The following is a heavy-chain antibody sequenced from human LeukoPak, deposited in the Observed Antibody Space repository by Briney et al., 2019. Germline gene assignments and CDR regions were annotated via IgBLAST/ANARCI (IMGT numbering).Heavy chain of an antibody. D-gene: IGHD4-17*01. CDR3: AKDVGDSYFDY. CDR2: ISYDGSNK. CDR1: GFTFSSYG. Sequence: PGRSLRLSCAASGFTFSSYGMHWVRQAPGKGPEWVAVISYDGSNKYYADSVKGRFTISRDNSKNTLYLQMNSLRAEDTAVYYCAKDVGDSYFDYWGQGTLVTVSS. V-gene: IGHV3-30*18. J-gene: IGHJ4*02.